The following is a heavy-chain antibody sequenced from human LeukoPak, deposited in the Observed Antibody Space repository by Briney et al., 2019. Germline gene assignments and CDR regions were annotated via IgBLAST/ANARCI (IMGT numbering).Heavy chain of an antibody. CDR2: IYHSGST. V-gene: IGHV4-4*02. Sequence: SGTLSLTCAVSGGFISSSNWWSWVRQPPGKGLEWIGEIYHSGSTNYNPSLKSRVTISVDKSKNQFSLKLSSVTAADTAVYYCARVVPAASWAYYYYYGMDVWGQGTTVTVSS. D-gene: IGHD2-2*01. CDR1: GGFISSSNW. CDR3: ARVVPAASWAYYYYYGMDV. J-gene: IGHJ6*02.